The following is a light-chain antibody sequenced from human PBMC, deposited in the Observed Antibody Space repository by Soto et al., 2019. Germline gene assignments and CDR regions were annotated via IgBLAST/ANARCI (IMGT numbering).Light chain of an antibody. V-gene: IGKV1-5*03. J-gene: IGKJ2*01. CDR3: QQYNSYSPNT. Sequence: DIQMTQSPSTLSACVGDRVTITCRASQSISSWLAWYQQKPGKAPKLLIYKASSLESGVPSRFSGSGSGTEFTLTISSLQPDDFATYYCQQYNSYSPNTFGQGIKLEIQ. CDR1: QSISSW. CDR2: KAS.